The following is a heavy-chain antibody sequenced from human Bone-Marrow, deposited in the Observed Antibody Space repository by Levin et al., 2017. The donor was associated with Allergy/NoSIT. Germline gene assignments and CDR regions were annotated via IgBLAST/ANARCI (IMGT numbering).Heavy chain of an antibody. CDR2: FDPEEGQT. D-gene: IGHD1-26*01. Sequence: ASVKVSCKVSGYSLSELSMHWVLQAPGKGLEWMGGFDPEEGQTVYAQKFQGRVTMTEDTATNTAHLELSRLRSEDTAVYYCVGDEFDIRYFYWWGQGALVTVSS. CDR1: GYSLSELS. V-gene: IGHV1-24*01. J-gene: IGHJ4*02. CDR3: VGDEFDIRYFYW.